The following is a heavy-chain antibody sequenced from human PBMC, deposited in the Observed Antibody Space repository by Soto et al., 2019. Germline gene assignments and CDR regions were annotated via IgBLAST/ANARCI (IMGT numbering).Heavy chain of an antibody. CDR2: IKSKGSGGTT. CDR1: GLFFPDAW. CDR3: AWIEGAAADSPGSKYFFMAV. Sequence: GGSLRLSCVVSGLFFPDAWVSWVRQAPGKGLEWVGRIKSKGSGGTTDYAAPVKGRFTISRDDSKNMVYLEMNSLQTEDTAVYFCAWIEGAAADSPGSKYFFMAVWGTGTTVTVSS. D-gene: IGHD6-13*01. V-gene: IGHV3-15*01. J-gene: IGHJ6*03.